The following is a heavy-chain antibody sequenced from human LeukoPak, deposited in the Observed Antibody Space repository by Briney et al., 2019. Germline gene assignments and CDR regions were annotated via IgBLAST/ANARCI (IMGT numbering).Heavy chain of an antibody. CDR3: ARVYSSSWYWAGGSYYYYTDV. D-gene: IGHD6-13*01. J-gene: IGHJ6*03. Sequence: ASVKVSCKASGYTFTSYDVNWVRQATGQGLEWMGWMNPNSGNTGYAQKFQGRVTMTRNTSISTAYMELSSLRSEDTAVYYCARVYSSSWYWAGGSYYYYTDVWGKGTTVTVSS. CDR1: GYTFTSYD. V-gene: IGHV1-8*01. CDR2: MNPNSGNT.